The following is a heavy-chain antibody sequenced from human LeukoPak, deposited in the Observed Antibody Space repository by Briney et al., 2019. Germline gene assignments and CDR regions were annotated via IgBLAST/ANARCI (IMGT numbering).Heavy chain of an antibody. CDR3: ARDRSWFGEFYYYYMDV. V-gene: IGHV6-1*01. Sequence: SQTLSLTCAISGDSVSSNSAAWNWIRQSPSRGLEWLGRTYYRSKWYNDYAVSVKSRITINPDTSKNQFSLQLNSVTPEDTAVYYCARDRSWFGEFYYYYMDVWGKGTTVTVSS. J-gene: IGHJ6*03. CDR1: GDSVSSNSAA. CDR2: TYYRSKWYN. D-gene: IGHD3-10*01.